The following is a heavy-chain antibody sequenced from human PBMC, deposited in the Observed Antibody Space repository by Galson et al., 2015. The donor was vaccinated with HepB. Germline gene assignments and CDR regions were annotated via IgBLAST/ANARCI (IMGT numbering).Heavy chain of an antibody. V-gene: IGHV3-7*03. Sequence: SLRLSCAASGFTFSTYWMSWVRQAPGKGLEWVANIKQDGSEKYYVDSVKGRFTVSRDNAKNSLYLQMNSLRAEDTAVYYCARDLGFGDSLRLGMDVWGQGTTVTVSS. CDR3: ARDLGFGDSLRLGMDV. CDR2: IKQDGSEK. D-gene: IGHD4-17*01. CDR1: GFTFSTYW. J-gene: IGHJ6*02.